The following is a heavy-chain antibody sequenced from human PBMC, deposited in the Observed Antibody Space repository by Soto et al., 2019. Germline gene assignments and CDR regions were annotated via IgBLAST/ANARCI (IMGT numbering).Heavy chain of an antibody. Sequence: QVQLVESGGGVVQPGRSLRLSCAASGFTFSSYAMHWVRQAPGKGLEWVAVISYDGSNKYYADSVKGRFTISRDNSKNTLYLQMNSLRAEDTAVYYCARDKDDLWSDYYNGMDAWGQGTTVTVSS. D-gene: IGHD3-3*01. CDR1: GFTFSSYA. V-gene: IGHV3-30-3*01. CDR2: ISYDGSNK. CDR3: ARDKDDLWSDYYNGMDA. J-gene: IGHJ6*02.